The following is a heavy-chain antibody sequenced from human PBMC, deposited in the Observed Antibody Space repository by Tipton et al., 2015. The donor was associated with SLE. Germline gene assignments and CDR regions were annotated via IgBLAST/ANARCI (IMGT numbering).Heavy chain of an antibody. CDR2: ISSSGSTV. D-gene: IGHD2/OR15-2a*01. Sequence: SLRLSCAASGFTFSAYAMNWVRQAPGKGLEWVSYISSSGSTVYYADSVKGRFTISRDSDKNSMYLQMRSLRAEDTAVYYCAREDFGEAFDIWGQGTMATVTS. CDR3: AREDFGEAFDI. J-gene: IGHJ3*02. V-gene: IGHV3-48*03. CDR1: GFTFSAYA.